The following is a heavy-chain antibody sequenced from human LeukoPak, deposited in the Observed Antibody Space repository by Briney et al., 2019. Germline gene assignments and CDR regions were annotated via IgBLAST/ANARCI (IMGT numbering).Heavy chain of an antibody. V-gene: IGHV4-31*03. CDR2: IYYSGST. J-gene: IGHJ4*02. CDR3: ARLVVPAAAPRYYFDY. D-gene: IGHD2-2*01. Sequence: SETLSLTCTVSGGSISSGGYYWSWIRQHPGKGLEWIGYIYYSGSTYYNPSLKSRVTISVDTSKNQFSLKLSSVTAADTAVYYCARLVVPAAAPRYYFDYCGQGTLVTVSS. CDR1: GGSISSGGYY.